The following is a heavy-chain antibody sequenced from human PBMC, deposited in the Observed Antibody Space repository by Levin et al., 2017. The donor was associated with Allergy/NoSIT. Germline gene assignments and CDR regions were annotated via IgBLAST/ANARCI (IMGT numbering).Heavy chain of an antibody. Sequence: ETLSLTCEASGFTVSSNHMNWVRQAPGKGLEWLSLLYTDGATYYADSVKGRFTVSRDTSRNTLYLQMNSLRPEDTAVYYCVRDLSTLVRGVIPDWGQGTLVTVSS. J-gene: IGHJ4*02. CDR3: VRDLSTLVRGVIPD. CDR2: LYTDGAT. V-gene: IGHV3-66*01. CDR1: GFTVSSNH. D-gene: IGHD3-10*01.